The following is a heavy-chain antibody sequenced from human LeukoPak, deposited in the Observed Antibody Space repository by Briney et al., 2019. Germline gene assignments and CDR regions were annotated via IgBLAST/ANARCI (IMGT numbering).Heavy chain of an antibody. CDR1: GGTFSSYA. CDR2: IIPIFGTA. J-gene: IGHJ4*02. V-gene: IGHV1-69*05. Sequence: GASVKVSCNASGGTFSSYAISWVRQAPGQGLEWMGGIIPIFGTANYAQKFQGRVTITTDESTSTAYMELSSLRSEDTAVYYCARGGYGDYVFDYWGQGTLVTVSS. D-gene: IGHD4-17*01. CDR3: ARGGYGDYVFDY.